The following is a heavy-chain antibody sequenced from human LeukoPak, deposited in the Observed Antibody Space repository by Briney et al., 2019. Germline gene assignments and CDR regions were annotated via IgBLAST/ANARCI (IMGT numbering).Heavy chain of an antibody. CDR3: ARDSRVLRYFDWSSPVDY. CDR2: KKQNGSEK. J-gene: IGHJ4*02. D-gene: IGHD3-9*01. V-gene: IGHV3-7*03. Sequence: PVGSLRLSCAASGFTFSSYTMSSVPQAPGKGLEWVADKKQNGSEKYYVDPVKGRFTISRDNAKNSLSLQMNSLRAEDTAVHYCARDSRVLRYFDWSSPVDYWGQGTLVTVSS. CDR1: GFTFSSYT.